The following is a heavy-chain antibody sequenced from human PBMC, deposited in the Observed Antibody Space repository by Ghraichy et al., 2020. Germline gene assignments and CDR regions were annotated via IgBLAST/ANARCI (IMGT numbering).Heavy chain of an antibody. V-gene: IGHV4-4*02. CDR1: GGSISSSNW. Sequence: SETLSLTCAVSGGSISSSNWWSWVRQPPGKGLEWIGEIYHSGSTNYNPSLKSRVTIPVDKSKNQFSLKLSSVTAADTAVYYCARWAIVVVPAAISGADAFDIWGQGTMVTVSS. D-gene: IGHD2-2*02. CDR3: ARWAIVVVPAAISGADAFDI. CDR2: IYHSGST. J-gene: IGHJ3*02.